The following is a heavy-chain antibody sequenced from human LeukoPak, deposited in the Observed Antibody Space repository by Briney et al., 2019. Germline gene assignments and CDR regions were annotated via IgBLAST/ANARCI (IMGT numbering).Heavy chain of an antibody. Sequence: GGSLRLSCAVSGFTFSNYGMHWVRQAPGKGLEWVAVISYDGSKKYYADSVKGRFTISRDNSKNTLYLQMNSLRAVDTAVYYCAKAGGAYSSTYYFHYWGQGTLVTVSS. CDR2: ISYDGSKK. CDR3: AKAGGAYSSTYYFHY. J-gene: IGHJ4*02. CDR1: GFTFSNYG. D-gene: IGHD6-6*01. V-gene: IGHV3-30*18.